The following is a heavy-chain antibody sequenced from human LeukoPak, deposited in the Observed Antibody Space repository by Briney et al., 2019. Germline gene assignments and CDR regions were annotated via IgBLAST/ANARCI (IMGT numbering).Heavy chain of an antibody. Sequence: SETLSLTCNDSGASISDYYWSWVRQSPEKGLEWIVSLLYRGSSHYNPSLRSRVAISHDTSKNQFSLKLTSVTAADTAVYYCARTGRRGYFDFWGRGTLVTVSS. CDR2: LLYRGSS. V-gene: IGHV4-59*01. J-gene: IGHJ2*01. CDR3: ARTGRRGYFDF. CDR1: GASISDYY. D-gene: IGHD1-14*01.